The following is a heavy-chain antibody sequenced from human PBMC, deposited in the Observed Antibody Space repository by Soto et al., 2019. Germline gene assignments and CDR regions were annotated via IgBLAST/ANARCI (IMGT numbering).Heavy chain of an antibody. CDR1: GGSVSSGSYY. CDR3: ARDGDGIDY. V-gene: IGHV4-61*01. CDR2: IYYSGST. Sequence: TSETLSLTCTVSGGSVSSGSYYWSWIRQPPGKGLEWIGYIYYSGSTNYNPSLKSRVTISVDTSKNQFSLKLSSVIAADTAVYYCARDGDGIDYWGQGTLVTVS. J-gene: IGHJ4*02. D-gene: IGHD2-15*01.